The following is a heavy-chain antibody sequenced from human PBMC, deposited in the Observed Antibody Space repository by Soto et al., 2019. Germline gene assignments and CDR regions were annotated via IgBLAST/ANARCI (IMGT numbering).Heavy chain of an antibody. CDR3: ASFLLRGADYYYYYMDV. J-gene: IGHJ6*03. Sequence: ASVKVSCKASGYTFTSYGISWVRQAPGQGLEWMGWISAYNGNTNYAQKLQGRVTMTTDTSTSTAYMELRSLRSDDTAVYYCASFLLRGADYYYYYMDVWGKGTTVTVSS. CDR2: ISAYNGNT. CDR1: GYTFTSYG. V-gene: IGHV1-18*01. D-gene: IGHD3-10*01.